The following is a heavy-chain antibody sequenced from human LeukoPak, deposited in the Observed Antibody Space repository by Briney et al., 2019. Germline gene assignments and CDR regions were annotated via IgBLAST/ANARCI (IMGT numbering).Heavy chain of an antibody. J-gene: IGHJ4*02. CDR2: MYHSGST. Sequence: PETLSLTCAVSGYSISSGYYWGWIRQPPGKGLEWIGSMYHSGSTYYNPSLKSRVTISVDTSKNQFSLKLSSVTAADTAVYYCVRDSKCTSASCYPFDYWGQGTPVTVSS. CDR1: GYSISSGYY. CDR3: VRDSKCTSASCYPFDY. D-gene: IGHD2-2*01. V-gene: IGHV4-38-2*02.